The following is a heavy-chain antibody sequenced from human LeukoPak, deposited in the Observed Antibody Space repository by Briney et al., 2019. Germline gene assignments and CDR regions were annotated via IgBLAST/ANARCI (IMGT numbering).Heavy chain of an antibody. D-gene: IGHD6-13*01. CDR2: INWNGGSR. CDR1: GFNFDEYG. Sequence: GGSLRLSCAASGFNFDEYGMTWVRQAPGKGLEWVSGINWNGGSRGYADSVKGRFTISRDNAKKFLYLQMNSLRAEDTAFYYCARGSSFSNFWGQGILVTVSS. V-gene: IGHV3-20*04. CDR3: ARGSSFSNF. J-gene: IGHJ4*02.